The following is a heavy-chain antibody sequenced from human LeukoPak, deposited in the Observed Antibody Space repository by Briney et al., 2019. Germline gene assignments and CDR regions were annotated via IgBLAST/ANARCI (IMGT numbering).Heavy chain of an antibody. CDR1: GFTFSSYS. Sequence: AGGSLRLSCAASGFTFSSYSMNWVRQAPGKGLEWVSSISSSSSYIYYADSVKGRFTISRDNAKNSLYLQMNSLRAEDTAVYYCARVLVAGTGKYYFDYSGQGTLVTVSS. J-gene: IGHJ4*02. V-gene: IGHV3-21*01. D-gene: IGHD6-19*01. CDR2: ISSSSSYI. CDR3: ARVLVAGTGKYYFDY.